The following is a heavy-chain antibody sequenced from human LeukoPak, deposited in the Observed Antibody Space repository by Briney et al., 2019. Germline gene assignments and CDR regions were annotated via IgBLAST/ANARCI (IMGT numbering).Heavy chain of an antibody. V-gene: IGHV3-66*01. CDR2: IYSGGST. CDR3: AKDPYRASSGLVDY. CDR1: GFTVSSYY. D-gene: IGHD5-12*01. J-gene: IGHJ4*02. Sequence: GGSLRLSCAASGFTVSSYYMTWVRQAPGKGLEWVSVIYSGGSTYYADSVKGRVAISRDNSKNTVFLQMNSLRAEDTAVYYCAKDPYRASSGLVDYWGQGTLVTVPS.